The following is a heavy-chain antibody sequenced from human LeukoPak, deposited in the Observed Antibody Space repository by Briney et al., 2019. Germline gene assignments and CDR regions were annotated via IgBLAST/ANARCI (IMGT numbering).Heavy chain of an antibody. CDR1: GFTFSSYW. Sequence: GGTLRLSCAASGFTFSSYWMSWVRQAPGKGLEWVANIKQDGSEKYYVDSVKGRFTISRDNAKNSLYLQMNSLRAEDTAVYYCARDDCSSISCYHNWFDPWGQGTLVTVSS. CDR2: IKQDGSEK. J-gene: IGHJ5*02. CDR3: ARDDCSSISCYHNWFDP. D-gene: IGHD2-2*01. V-gene: IGHV3-7*01.